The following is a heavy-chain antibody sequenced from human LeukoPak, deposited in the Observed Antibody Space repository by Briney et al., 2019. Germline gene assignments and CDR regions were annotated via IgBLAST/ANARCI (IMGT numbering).Heavy chain of an antibody. Sequence: AGGSLRLSCAASGFTLTSYEMNWVRLAPGKGLEWISYISRTGNSIYYAGSVKGRFTVSRDSAKNSLYLQMNSLRAEDAAVYYCARGPYSSNWYVDYWGQGTPVTVSS. CDR1: GFTLTSYE. J-gene: IGHJ4*02. CDR3: ARGPYSSNWYVDY. CDR2: ISRTGNSI. V-gene: IGHV3-48*03. D-gene: IGHD6-13*01.